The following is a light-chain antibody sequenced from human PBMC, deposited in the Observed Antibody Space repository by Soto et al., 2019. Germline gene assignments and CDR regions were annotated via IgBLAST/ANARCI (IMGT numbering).Light chain of an antibody. Sequence: QSVLTQPPSVSGAPGQRVTISCTGSSSNIGAGYDVHWYQQLPGTAPKLLIYGNSNRPSGVPDRFSGSKSGTSASLAITGRQAEDEAAYYCQSYASSLSGYVFGTGTKLTVL. CDR3: QSYASSLSGYV. J-gene: IGLJ1*01. V-gene: IGLV1-40*01. CDR1: SSNIGAGYD. CDR2: GNS.